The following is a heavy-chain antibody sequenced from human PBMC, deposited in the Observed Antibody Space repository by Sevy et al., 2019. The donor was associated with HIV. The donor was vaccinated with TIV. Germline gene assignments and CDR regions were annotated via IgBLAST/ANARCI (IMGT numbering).Heavy chain of an antibody. D-gene: IGHD2-8*02. CDR1: GFTFRSYS. V-gene: IGHV3-23*01. Sequence: GGSLRLSCAVSGFTFRSYSMSWVRQVPGKGLEWVSGISGSDGSTNYADSVKGRFSISRNISKNTLYLEMNSMRADDPAIYYCAKDVCGGAPLYWYDYWGQGTLVTVSS. CDR2: ISGSDGST. J-gene: IGHJ4*02. CDR3: AKDVCGGAPLYWYDY.